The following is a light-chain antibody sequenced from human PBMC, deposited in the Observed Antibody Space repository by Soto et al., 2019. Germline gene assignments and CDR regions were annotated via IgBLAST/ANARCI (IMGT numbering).Light chain of an antibody. CDR2: EVS. Sequence: QSVLPQPASVSGSPGQSITISCTGTSSDVVRYKYVSWYQQHPGKAPKLMIYEVSNRPSGVSNRFSGSKSGNTASLTISGLQAEDEADYYCSSYTTSTTLVFGNGTKLTVL. J-gene: IGLJ1*01. CDR1: SSDVVRYKY. V-gene: IGLV2-14*01. CDR3: SSYTTSTTLV.